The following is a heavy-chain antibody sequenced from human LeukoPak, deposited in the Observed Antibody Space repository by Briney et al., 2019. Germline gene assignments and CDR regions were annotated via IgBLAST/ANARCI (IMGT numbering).Heavy chain of an antibody. D-gene: IGHD3-22*01. V-gene: IGHV1-18*01. CDR2: ISVYNGNT. CDR3: ARDLYDSSGYFDY. CDR1: GYTFTNYG. Sequence: ASVKVSCKASGYTFTNYGISWVRQAPGQGLEWMGWISVYNGNTNYARKVQGRVTMTTDTSTSTAYMELRSLRSDDTAVYSCARDLYDSSGYFDYWGQGTLVTVSS. J-gene: IGHJ4*02.